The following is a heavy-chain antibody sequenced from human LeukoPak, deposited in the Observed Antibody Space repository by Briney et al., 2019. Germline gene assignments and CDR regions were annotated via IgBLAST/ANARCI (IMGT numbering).Heavy chain of an antibody. Sequence: GGSLRLSCAAPGFTFSSYEMNWVRRAPGKGLEWVSYISSSGSTIYYADSVKGRFTISRDNAKNSLYLQMNSLRAEDTAVYYCARDSQGKRYFDWLDPYYYYYMDVWGRGTTVTVSS. CDR2: ISSSGSTI. CDR1: GFTFSSYE. J-gene: IGHJ6*03. V-gene: IGHV3-48*03. D-gene: IGHD3-9*01. CDR3: ARDSQGKRYFDWLDPYYYYYMDV.